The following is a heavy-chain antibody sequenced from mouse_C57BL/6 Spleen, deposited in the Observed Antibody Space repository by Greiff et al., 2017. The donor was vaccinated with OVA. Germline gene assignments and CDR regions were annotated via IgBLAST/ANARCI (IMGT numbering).Heavy chain of an antibody. CDR3: VREDYFDY. V-gene: IGHV10-3*01. J-gene: IGHJ2*01. CDR2: IRRNSSNYAT. Sequence: GGGLVQPNGSLKLSCAAFGFPFNPYAMLWVRQAPGKGLEWVARIRRNSSNYATYYADSVKDRFTISRDDSQSMLYLQMNNLKTEDTAMYYCVREDYFDYWGKGTTRTVSS. CDR1: GFPFNPYA.